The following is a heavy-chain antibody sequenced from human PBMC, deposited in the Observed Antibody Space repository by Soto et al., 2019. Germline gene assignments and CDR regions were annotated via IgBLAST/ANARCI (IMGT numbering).Heavy chain of an antibody. CDR1: GYTFTSYG. CDR3: AKVGATVTSGYFDY. V-gene: IGHV1-18*04. D-gene: IGHD4-17*01. J-gene: IGHJ4*02. CDR2: ISAYNGNT. Sequence: ASVKVSCKASGYTFTSYGTSWVRQAPGQGLEWMGWISAYNGNTNYAQKLQGRVTMTTDTSTSTAYMELRSLRSDDTAVYYCAKVGATVTSGYFDYWGQGTLVTVSS.